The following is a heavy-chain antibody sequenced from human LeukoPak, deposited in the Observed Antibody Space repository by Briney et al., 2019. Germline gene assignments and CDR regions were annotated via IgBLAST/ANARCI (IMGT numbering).Heavy chain of an antibody. D-gene: IGHD6-19*01. CDR1: GGSFSGYY. J-gene: IGHJ5*02. CDR3: ARHVRKRGIAVAGTPGWFDP. Sequence: PSETLSLTCAVYGGSFSGYYWSWIRQPPGKGLEWIGEIKHSGSTNYNPSLKSRVAISVDTSNNQFSLKLSSATAADTAVYYCARHVRKRGIAVAGTPGWFDPWGQGTLVTVSS. CDR2: IKHSGST. V-gene: IGHV4-34*01.